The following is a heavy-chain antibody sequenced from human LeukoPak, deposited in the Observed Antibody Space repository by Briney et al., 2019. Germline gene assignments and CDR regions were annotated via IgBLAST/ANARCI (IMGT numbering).Heavy chain of an antibody. D-gene: IGHD2-15*01. V-gene: IGHV4-31*03. J-gene: IGHJ5*02. CDR3: AKDRAGYCSGGSCYTTFDP. CDR2: IYYSGST. Sequence: SETLSLTCTVSGGSISSSSYYWGWIRQHPGKGLEWIGYIYYSGSTYYNPSLKSRVTISVDTSKNQFSLMLSSVTAADTALYYCAKDRAGYCSGGSCYTTFDPWGQGTLVTVSS. CDR1: GGSISSSSYY.